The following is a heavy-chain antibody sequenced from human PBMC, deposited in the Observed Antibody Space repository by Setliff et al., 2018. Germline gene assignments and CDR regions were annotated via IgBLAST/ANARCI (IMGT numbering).Heavy chain of an antibody. D-gene: IGHD1-1*01. CDR1: GFTFDDYG. Sequence: GGSLRLSCAASGFTFDDYGMSWVRQAPGKGLEWVSGVNWNGGSTGYADSVKGRFTISRDNSKNTLYLQMNSLRAEDAAVYYCARDREGDGNYYMDVWGKGTTVTVSS. V-gene: IGHV3-20*04. J-gene: IGHJ6*03. CDR3: ARDREGDGNYYMDV. CDR2: VNWNGGST.